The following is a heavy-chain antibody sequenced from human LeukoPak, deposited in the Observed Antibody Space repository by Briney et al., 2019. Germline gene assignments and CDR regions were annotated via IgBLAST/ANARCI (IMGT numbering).Heavy chain of an antibody. D-gene: IGHD3-22*01. V-gene: IGHV3-30*18. CDR3: AKALYDSSGYDAFDI. CDR1: GFTFSSYG. CDR2: ISYDGSNK. J-gene: IGHJ3*02. Sequence: GGSLRLSCAASGFTFSSYGMHWVRQAPGKGLEWVAVISYDGSNKYYADSVKGRFTISRDNSKNTLYLQMNSLRAEDTAVYYCAKALYDSSGYDAFDIWGQGTMVTVSS.